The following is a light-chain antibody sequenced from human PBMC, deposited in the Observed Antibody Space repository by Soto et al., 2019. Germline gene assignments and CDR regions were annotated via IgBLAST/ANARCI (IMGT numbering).Light chain of an antibody. V-gene: IGKV3D-15*01. CDR1: QTVSSVH. J-gene: IGKJ5*01. CDR2: GAS. Sequence: EIVFTQSPGTLSLSPGERAFLSCTAIQTVSSVHLAWYQHKPGQAPRLLIYGASTRATGIPARFSGSGSGTEFTLTISNLQSEDFAVYFCQQYHNWPPITFGQGTRLEIK. CDR3: QQYHNWPPIT.